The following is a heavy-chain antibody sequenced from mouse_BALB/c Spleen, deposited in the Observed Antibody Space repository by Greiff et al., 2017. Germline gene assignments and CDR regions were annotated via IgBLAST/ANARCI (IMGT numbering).Heavy chain of an antibody. CDR2: IRSKSNNYAT. CDR1: GFTFNTYA. Sequence: EVKLMESGGGLVQPKGSLKLSCAASGFTFNTYAMNWVRQAPGKGLEWVARIRSKSNNYATYYADSVKDRFTISRDDSQSMLYLQMNNLKTEDTAMYYCVRLYYERHYAMDYWGQGTSVTVSS. V-gene: IGHV10-1*02. J-gene: IGHJ4*01. CDR3: VRLYYERHYAMDY. D-gene: IGHD2-4*01.